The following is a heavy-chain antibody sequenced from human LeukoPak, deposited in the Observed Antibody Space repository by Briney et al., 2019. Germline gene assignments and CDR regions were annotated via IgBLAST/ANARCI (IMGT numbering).Heavy chain of an antibody. J-gene: IGHJ6*02. CDR2: ISGSGGST. CDR3: ARGLCSGPYCYYYFYGMDV. D-gene: IGHD2-15*01. Sequence: GGSLRLSCAASGFTFSSYAMSWVRQAPGKGLEWVSAISGSGGSTYYADSVKGRFTISRDNSKNSLYLQMNSLRAEDTAVYYCARGLCSGPYCYYYFYGMDVWGQGTTVIVSS. V-gene: IGHV3-23*01. CDR1: GFTFSSYA.